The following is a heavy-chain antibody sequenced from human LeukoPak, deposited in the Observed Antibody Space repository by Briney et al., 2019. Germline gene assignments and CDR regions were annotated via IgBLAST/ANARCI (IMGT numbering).Heavy chain of an antibody. Sequence: SETLSLTCAVYGGSFSGYYWSWIRQPPGKGLEWIGEINHSGSTNYNPSLKSRVTISVDTSKNQFSLKLSSVTAADTAVYYCVDFWRPHGAFDIWGQGTMVTVSS. CDR2: INHSGST. J-gene: IGHJ3*02. D-gene: IGHD3-3*01. V-gene: IGHV4-34*01. CDR1: GGSFSGYY. CDR3: VDFWRPHGAFDI.